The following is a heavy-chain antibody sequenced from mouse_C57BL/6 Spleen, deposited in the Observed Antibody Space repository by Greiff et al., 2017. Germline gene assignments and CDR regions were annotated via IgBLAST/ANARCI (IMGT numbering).Heavy chain of an antibody. CDR1: GYTFTDYE. CDR2: IDPETGGT. D-gene: IGHD1-1*01. V-gene: IGHV1-15*01. Sequence: QVQLQQSGAELVRPGASVPLSCKASGYTFTDYEMHWVKQTPVHGLEWIGAIDPETGGTAYNQKFKGKAILTADKSSSPAYMELRSLTSEDSAVYYCTRGSTTVVKVLDDWGQGTTLTVSS. J-gene: IGHJ2*01. CDR3: TRGSTTVVKVLDD.